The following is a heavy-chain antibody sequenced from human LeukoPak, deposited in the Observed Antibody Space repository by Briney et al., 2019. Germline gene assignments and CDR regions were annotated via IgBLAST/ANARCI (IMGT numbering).Heavy chain of an antibody. J-gene: IGHJ5*02. CDR2: IYYTGSP. CDR3: ARDRYYYDSSGYFNWFDP. Sequence: SETLSLTCTVSGGSISSFYWRWIRQPPGKGLESIGYIYYTGSPNYNSSLKSRVTMSVDTSKNQFSLKLSSVTAADTAVYYCARDRYYYDSSGYFNWFDPWGQGTLVTVSS. D-gene: IGHD3-22*01. V-gene: IGHV4-59*12. CDR1: GGSISSFY.